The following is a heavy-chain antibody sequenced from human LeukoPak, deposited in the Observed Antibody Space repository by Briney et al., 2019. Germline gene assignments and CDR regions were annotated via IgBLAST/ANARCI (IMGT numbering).Heavy chain of an antibody. V-gene: IGHV4-59*01. Sequence: SETLSLTCTVSGGSMSNYYWSWIRQPPGKGLEWIGYIYYSGNTNYNPSLKSRVTISVDTSKNQFSQKLSSVTAADTAVYYCAREYGGKSDPGAFDIWGQGTMVTVSS. J-gene: IGHJ3*02. CDR2: IYYSGNT. CDR3: AREYGGKSDPGAFDI. D-gene: IGHD4-23*01. CDR1: GGSMSNYY.